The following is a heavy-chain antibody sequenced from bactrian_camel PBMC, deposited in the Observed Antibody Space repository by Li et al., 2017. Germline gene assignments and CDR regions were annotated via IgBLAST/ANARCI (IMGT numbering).Heavy chain of an antibody. V-gene: IGHV3S53*01. CDR2: IDSDGST. CDR3: AAYNPSRPVGWVFDPKVYNS. D-gene: IGHD5*01. J-gene: IGHJ6*01. CDR1: GYTFSDSC. Sequence: HVQLVESGGASVEAGGSLRLSWAGAGYTFSDSCMGWFRQRPGKEREGVAAIDSDGSTTYADSVKGRFTLSKDSAKNILYLQMNTLTPADTATYYCAAYNPSRPVGWVFDPKVYNSWGQGTQVTVS.